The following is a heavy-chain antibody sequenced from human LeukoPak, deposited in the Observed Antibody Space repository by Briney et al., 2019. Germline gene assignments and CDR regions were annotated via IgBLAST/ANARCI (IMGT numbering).Heavy chain of an antibody. CDR2: IKQDGSEK. D-gene: IGHD5-18*01. CDR3: ARFSSYGFDAFDI. CDR1: GFTFSSYW. V-gene: IGHV3-7*01. J-gene: IGHJ3*02. Sequence: GGSLRLSCAASGFTFSSYWMSWVRQAPGKGLEWVANIKQDGSEKYYVDSVKGRFTISRDNAKNPLYLQMNSLRAEDTAVYYCARFSSYGFDAFDIWGQGTMVTVSS.